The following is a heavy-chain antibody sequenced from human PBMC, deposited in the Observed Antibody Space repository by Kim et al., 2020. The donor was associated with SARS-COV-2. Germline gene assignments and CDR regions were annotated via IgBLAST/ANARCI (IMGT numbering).Heavy chain of an antibody. V-gene: IGHV4-59*01. J-gene: IGHJ4*02. Sequence: SETLSLTCTVSGGSISSYYWSWIRQPPGKGLEWIGYIYYSGSTNYNPSLKSRVTISVDTSKNQFSLKLSSVTAADTAVYYCAGLSSSWYDSPDYWGQGTLVTVSS. CDR2: IYYSGST. CDR1: GGSISSYY. D-gene: IGHD6-13*01. CDR3: AGLSSSWYDSPDY.